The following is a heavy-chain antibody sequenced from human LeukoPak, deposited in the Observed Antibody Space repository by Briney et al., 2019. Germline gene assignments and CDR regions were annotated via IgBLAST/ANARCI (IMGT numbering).Heavy chain of an antibody. Sequence: GGSLRLSCAGSGFTFSSYEMNWVRQAPGKGLEWLSGVSPPGGGTYYADSVKGRFTISRDDSKNTLSLQMNSLRVEDTAVYYCARDLAWGAFDYWGQGTLVTVSS. CDR1: GFTFSSYE. J-gene: IGHJ4*02. CDR3: ARDLAWGAFDY. CDR2: VSPPGGGT. V-gene: IGHV3-23*01. D-gene: IGHD7-27*01.